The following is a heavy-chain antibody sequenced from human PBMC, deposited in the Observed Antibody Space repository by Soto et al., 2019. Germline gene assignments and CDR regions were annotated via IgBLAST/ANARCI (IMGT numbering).Heavy chain of an antibody. CDR3: AREGMYHYETSDYYPSTYGLDV. V-gene: IGHV1-2*02. D-gene: IGHD3-22*01. Sequence: QVQLVQSGAEVKKPGSSVKVSCKASGYSFTGYYIHWVRQAPGQGLEWMGWIFPNSGGTRFAQKFQGRVTMTRDTSISTVYMELRTLRSDDTAVYYCAREGMYHYETSDYYPSTYGLDVWGQGTAVTVSS. CDR1: GYSFTGYY. CDR2: IFPNSGGT. J-gene: IGHJ6*02.